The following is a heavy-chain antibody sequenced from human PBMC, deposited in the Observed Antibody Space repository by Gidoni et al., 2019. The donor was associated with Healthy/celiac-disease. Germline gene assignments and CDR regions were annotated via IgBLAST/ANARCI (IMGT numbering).Heavy chain of an antibody. CDR3: ATTLGYSSGWYLYYFDY. CDR2: IIPIFGTA. D-gene: IGHD6-19*01. Sequence: QVQLVQSGAEVKKPGSSVKVSCKASGGTVSSYAISWVRQAPGQGLEWMGGIIPIFGTANYAQKFQGRVTITADESTSTAYMELSSLRSEDTAVYYCATTLGYSSGWYLYYFDYWGQGTLVTVSS. V-gene: IGHV1-69*01. J-gene: IGHJ4*02. CDR1: GGTVSSYA.